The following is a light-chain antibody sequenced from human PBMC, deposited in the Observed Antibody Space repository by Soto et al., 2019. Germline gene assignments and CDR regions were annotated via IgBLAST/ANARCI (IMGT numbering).Light chain of an antibody. Sequence: DIQMTQSPSTLSASVGDRVTITCRASQSIGGSLAWYQQKPGKAPNFLIYKASSLQSGVPSRFSGSISGTEFTLTISSLQPDDFAIYYCQQHESYPWTFGQGTKLEIK. J-gene: IGKJ1*01. CDR1: QSIGGS. CDR3: QQHESYPWT. CDR2: KAS. V-gene: IGKV1-5*03.